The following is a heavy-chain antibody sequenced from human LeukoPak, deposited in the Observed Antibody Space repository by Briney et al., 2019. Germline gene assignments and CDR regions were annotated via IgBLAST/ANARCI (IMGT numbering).Heavy chain of an antibody. CDR1: GYSFTSYW. D-gene: IGHD6-19*01. CDR3: ARRYSSGWYPLDY. CDR2: IDPSDSYT. V-gene: IGHV5-10-1*01. Sequence: GESLKISRKGSGYSFTSYWISWVRQIPGKGLEWEGRIDPSDSYTNYSPSFQGHVTISADKSISTAYLQWSSLKASDTAMYYCARRYSSGWYPLDYWGQGTLVTVSS. J-gene: IGHJ4*02.